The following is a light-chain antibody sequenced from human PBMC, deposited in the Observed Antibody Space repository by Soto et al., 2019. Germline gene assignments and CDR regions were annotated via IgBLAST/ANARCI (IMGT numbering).Light chain of an antibody. CDR3: QQPYT. CDR1: QSVSSY. Sequence: EIVLTQSPATLALSPGERATLSCRASQSVSSYLAWYQQKPGQAPRLLISDASNRATGIPARFSGSGSGTDFTLTLSSLEPEDFAVYYCQQPYTFGQGTKLEIK. V-gene: IGKV3-11*01. CDR2: DAS. J-gene: IGKJ2*01.